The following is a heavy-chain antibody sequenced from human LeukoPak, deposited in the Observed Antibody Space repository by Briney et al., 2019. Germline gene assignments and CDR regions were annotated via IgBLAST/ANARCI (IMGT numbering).Heavy chain of an antibody. D-gene: IGHD2-15*01. J-gene: IGHJ1*01. Sequence: SETLSLTCSVNGESFKSYYWNWIRQPPGKGLEWIGEINHSGSTNYNPSLESRVTMSVDTSENQFSLNLISVTAADTAVYYCARGKYCSGRRCHLGYFQNWGQGTVVTVSS. CDR1: GESFKSYY. CDR3: ARGKYCSGRRCHLGYFQN. CDR2: INHSGST. V-gene: IGHV4-34*01.